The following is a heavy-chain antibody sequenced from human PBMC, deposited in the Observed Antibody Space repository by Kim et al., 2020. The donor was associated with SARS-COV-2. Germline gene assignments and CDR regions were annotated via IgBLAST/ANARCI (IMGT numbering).Heavy chain of an antibody. Sequence: YTDSVKGRFNISRDNSKNTLYLQMNSLRVEDTAVYFCVRRGTVSLATAFDLWGQGTTVSVSS. D-gene: IGHD4-17*01. J-gene: IGHJ3*01. V-gene: IGHV3-33*01. CDR3: VRRGTVSLATAFDL.